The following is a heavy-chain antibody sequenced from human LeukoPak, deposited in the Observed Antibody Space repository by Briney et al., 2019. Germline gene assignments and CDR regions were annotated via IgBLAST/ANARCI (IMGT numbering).Heavy chain of an antibody. V-gene: IGHV4-59*12. Sequence: SETLSLTCTVSGGSISSYFWSWIRQPLGKGLEWIGYIYYSGSTNYNPSLKSRVTISVDTSKNQFSLKLSSVTAADTAVYYCAGARPPRLQGGSCYLDYWGQGTLVTVSS. J-gene: IGHJ4*02. CDR2: IYYSGST. CDR3: AGARPPRLQGGSCYLDY. D-gene: IGHD2-15*01. CDR1: GGSISSYF.